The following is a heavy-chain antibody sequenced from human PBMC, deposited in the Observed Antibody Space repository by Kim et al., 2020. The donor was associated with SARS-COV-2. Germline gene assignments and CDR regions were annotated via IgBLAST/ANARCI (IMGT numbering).Heavy chain of an antibody. CDR3: ARDPTYCGGDCYLNPQPR. V-gene: IGHV3-11*01. CDR2: ISSSGSTI. J-gene: IGHJ4*02. CDR1: GFTFSDYY. D-gene: IGHD2-21*01. Sequence: GGSLRLSCAASGFTFSDYYMSWIRQAPGKGLEWVSYISSSGSTIYYADSVKGRFTISRDNAKNSLYLQMNSLRAEDTAVYYCARDPTYCGGDCYLNPQPRWGQGTLVTVSS.